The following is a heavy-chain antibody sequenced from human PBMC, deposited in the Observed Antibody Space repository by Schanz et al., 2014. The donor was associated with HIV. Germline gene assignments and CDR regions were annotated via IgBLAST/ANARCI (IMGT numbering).Heavy chain of an antibody. CDR3: AKVVRFAMVTAPYYFDS. V-gene: IGHV3-7*03. D-gene: IGHD2-15*01. CDR2: IKEDGSEK. J-gene: IGHJ4*02. CDR1: GFSFDSFG. Sequence: VQLVESGGGVVQPGRSLRLSCVASGFSFDSFGMHWVRQAPGKGLEWVANIKEDGSEKYHADSVKGRFTISRDNARTSLYLQMNSLRAEDTAVYYCAKVVRFAMVTAPYYFDSWGQGTLVTVSS.